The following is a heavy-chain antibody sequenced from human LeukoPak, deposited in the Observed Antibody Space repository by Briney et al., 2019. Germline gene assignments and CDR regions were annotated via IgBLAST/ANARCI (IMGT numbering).Heavy chain of an antibody. CDR1: GDSISSNSAA. D-gene: IGHD6-19*01. CDR2: TYYRSKWYD. V-gene: IGHV6-1*01. CDR3: ARGRRGITVALFHF. J-gene: IGHJ4*02. Sequence: SQTLSLTCAISGDSISSNSAAWNWIRQSPSRGLEWLGRTYYRSKWYDDYAASVRGRMIINPDTSKNEFSLHLNSVTPEDTAVYYCARGRRGITVALFHFWGQGNLVTVSS.